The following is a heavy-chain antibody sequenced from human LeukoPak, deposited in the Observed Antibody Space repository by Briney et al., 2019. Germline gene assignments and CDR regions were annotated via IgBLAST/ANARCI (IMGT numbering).Heavy chain of an antibody. V-gene: IGHV3-9*01. CDR3: AREISGIAVAGTGPYYYYMDV. CDR2: VSWNSGSI. J-gene: IGHJ6*03. CDR1: GFTFDDCA. Sequence: PGGSLRLSCAASGFTFDDCAMHWVRQAPGKGLEWVSGVSWNSGSIGYADSVKGRFTISRDNAKNSLYLQMNSLRAEDTALYYCAREISGIAVAGTGPYYYYMDVWGKGTTVTVSS. D-gene: IGHD6-19*01.